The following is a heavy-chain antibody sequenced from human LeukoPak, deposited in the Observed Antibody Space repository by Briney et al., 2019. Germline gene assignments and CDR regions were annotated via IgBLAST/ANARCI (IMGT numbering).Heavy chain of an antibody. D-gene: IGHD6-19*01. Sequence: GGSLRLSCAASGFTFSSYEMNWVRQAPGKGLEWVSYISSSGSTIYYADSVKGRFTISRDNAKNSLYLQMNSLRAEDTAVYYCARAQRQQWLVLELDYWGQGTLVTVSS. CDR1: GFTFSSYE. V-gene: IGHV3-48*03. CDR3: ARAQRQQWLVLELDY. CDR2: ISSSGSTI. J-gene: IGHJ4*02.